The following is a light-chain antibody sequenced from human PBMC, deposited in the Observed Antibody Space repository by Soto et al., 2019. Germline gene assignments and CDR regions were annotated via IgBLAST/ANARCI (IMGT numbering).Light chain of an antibody. J-gene: IGKJ2*01. Sequence: DVPMTQSPSTLSAYVGDRVIITCRASQSISSWLAWYQQKPGKAPKLLIYKASSLESGVPSRFSGSGSGTEFTLTISSLQTDDFATYYCQQYNSYSPYTFGQGTKLEIK. CDR1: QSISSW. CDR3: QQYNSYSPYT. CDR2: KAS. V-gene: IGKV1-5*03.